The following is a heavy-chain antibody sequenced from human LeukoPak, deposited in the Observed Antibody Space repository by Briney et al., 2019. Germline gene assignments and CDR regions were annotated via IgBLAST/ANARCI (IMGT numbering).Heavy chain of an antibody. CDR3: ARDGPRVDYYDSSGYVPCDY. Sequence: ASVKVSCKASGYTFTSYGISWVRHAPGEGLECRGCSSAYKGNTNYAQKLQGRVTMTTDTSTSTAYMELRSLRSDATAVYYCARDGPRVDYYDSSGYVPCDYWGQGPLVTVSS. CDR2: SSAYKGNT. CDR1: GYTFTSYG. J-gene: IGHJ4*02. V-gene: IGHV1-18*01. D-gene: IGHD3-22*01.